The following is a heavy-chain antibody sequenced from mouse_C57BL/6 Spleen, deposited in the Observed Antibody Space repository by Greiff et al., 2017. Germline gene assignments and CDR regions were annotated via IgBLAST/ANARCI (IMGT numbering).Heavy chain of an antibody. D-gene: IGHD1-1*01. CDR3: ARRSEILSGNDYGSSYSDFDL. J-gene: IGHJ2*01. CDR2: IYWDGDK. Sequence: QVTLKVSGPGILQSSQTLSLSCSFSGYSLSTSGMGVSWIRQPSGKGLEWLAHIYWDGDKRYNPSLKSPLPISKDTSSTQVFLKITSVDTEDTATYYCARRSEILSGNDYGSSYSDFDLWGEGTTLTLSS. V-gene: IGHV8-12*01. CDR1: GYSLSTSGMG.